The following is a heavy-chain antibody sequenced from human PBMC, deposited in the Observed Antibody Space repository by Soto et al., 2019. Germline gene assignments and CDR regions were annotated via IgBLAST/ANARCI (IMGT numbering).Heavy chain of an antibody. CDR1: GGSISSGDYY. CDR2: IYYSGST. D-gene: IGHD3-22*01. V-gene: IGHV4-30-4*01. Sequence: SETLSLTCTVAGGSISSGDYYWSWIRQPPGKGLEWIGYIYYSGSTYYNPSLKSRVTISVDTSKNQFSLKLSSVTAADTAVYYCARAHYDSSGYYYFDYWGQGTLVTVSS. J-gene: IGHJ4*02. CDR3: ARAHYDSSGYYYFDY.